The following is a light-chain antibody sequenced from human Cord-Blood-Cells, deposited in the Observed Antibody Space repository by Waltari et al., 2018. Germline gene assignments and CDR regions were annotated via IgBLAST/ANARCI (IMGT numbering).Light chain of an antibody. CDR3: CSYAGSYTYV. J-gene: IGLJ1*01. V-gene: IGLV2-11*01. CDR2: DVS. Sequence: QSALTQPRSVSGSPGQSVTISCTGTSSDVGGYNYFSWYQQHPGKAPKLMIYDVSNRPSGVPDRVSGSKSGNTASLTISGLQAEDEADYYCCSYAGSYTYVFGTGTKVTVL. CDR1: SSDVGGYNY.